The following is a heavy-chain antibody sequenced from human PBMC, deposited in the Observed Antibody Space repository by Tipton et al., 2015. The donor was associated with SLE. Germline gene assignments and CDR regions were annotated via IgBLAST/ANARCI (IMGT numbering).Heavy chain of an antibody. J-gene: IGHJ4*02. V-gene: IGHV3-7*01. CDR3: ARDLTYYDFSRGYYYGPDY. CDR2: IKQGGSER. D-gene: IGHD3-3*01. CDR1: GFSFSSYW. Sequence: SLRLSCAASGFSFSSYWMSWVRQSPGRGLEWVASIKQGGSERTYVDSVKGRFIVSRDNVKNSLYLEMNSLVAEDTAVYYCARDLTYYDFSRGYYYGPDYWGQGTLVTVSS.